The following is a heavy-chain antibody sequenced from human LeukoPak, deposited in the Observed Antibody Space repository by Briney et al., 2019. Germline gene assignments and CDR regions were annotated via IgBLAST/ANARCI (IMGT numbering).Heavy chain of an antibody. V-gene: IGHV3-53*01. CDR1: GFSVSRNY. CDR3: AKRGSSWHFDY. Sequence: PGGSLRLSCAASGFSVSRNYMSWVRQAPGKGLEWVSVIYSGGTTYYADSVKGRFTISRDNSKDTLYLQMNSLRAEDTAVYYCAKRGSSWHFDYWGQGTLVTVSS. J-gene: IGHJ4*02. D-gene: IGHD6-13*01. CDR2: IYSGGTT.